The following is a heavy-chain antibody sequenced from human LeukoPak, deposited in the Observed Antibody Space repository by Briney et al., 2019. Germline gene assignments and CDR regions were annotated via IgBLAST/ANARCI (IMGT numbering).Heavy chain of an antibody. CDR1: GFTFSSYA. J-gene: IGHJ4*02. D-gene: IGHD1-26*01. CDR3: ARTSGREKNFDS. Sequence: GGSLRLSCAASGFTFSSYAMSWVRQAPGKGLEWVSSISSSSSYIYYADSVKGRFTVSRDNSNNTLYLQLSGLTTEDTAVYFCARTSGREKNFDSWGQGTLVTVSP. V-gene: IGHV3-21*01. CDR2: ISSSSSYI.